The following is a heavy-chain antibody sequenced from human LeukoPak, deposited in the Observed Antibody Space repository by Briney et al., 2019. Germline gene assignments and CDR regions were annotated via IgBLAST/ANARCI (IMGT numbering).Heavy chain of an antibody. CDR3: ARDQYDTWSRRGNFDS. J-gene: IGHJ4*02. CDR1: GFTFSSYW. D-gene: IGHD3-3*01. Sequence: GGSLRLSCAASGFTFSSYWMHWVRQAPGKGLVWVSHINSDGSSTTYADSVKGRFTISRDNTKNSLYLQMNSLRAEDTAVFYCARDQYDTWSRRGNFDSWGQGTLVIVSS. CDR2: INSDGSST. V-gene: IGHV3-74*01.